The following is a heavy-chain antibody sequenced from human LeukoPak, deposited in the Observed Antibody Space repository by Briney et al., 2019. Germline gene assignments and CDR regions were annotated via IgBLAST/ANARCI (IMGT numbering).Heavy chain of an antibody. CDR3: VLAVAGPEFDY. D-gene: IGHD6-19*01. V-gene: IGHV4-39*01. CDR2: IYYSGST. CDR1: GGSISSSSYY. Sequence: SETLSLTCTVSGGSISSSSYYWGWIRQPPGKGLEWIGGIYYSGSTYYNPSLKSRVTISVDTSKNQFSLKLSSVTAADTAVYYCVLAVAGPEFDYWGQGTLVTVSS. J-gene: IGHJ4*02.